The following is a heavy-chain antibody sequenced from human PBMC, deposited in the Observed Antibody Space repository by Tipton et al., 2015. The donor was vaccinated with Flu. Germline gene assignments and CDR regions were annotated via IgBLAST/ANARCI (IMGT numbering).Heavy chain of an antibody. V-gene: IGHV5-51*03. CDR2: IYPGDSDT. CDR3: VSRAYSSGWLHAQDL. J-gene: IGHJ3*01. D-gene: IGHD3-22*01. Sequence: QLVQSGAEVKKPGESLKISCKGSGYSFATHWIGWVRQRPGKGLEWMGIIYPGDSDTRYSPSFQGQVTISADKSISSAYLQWNSLKASDTAIYYCVSRAYSSGWLHAQDLWGQGTMVTVSS. CDR1: GYSFATHW.